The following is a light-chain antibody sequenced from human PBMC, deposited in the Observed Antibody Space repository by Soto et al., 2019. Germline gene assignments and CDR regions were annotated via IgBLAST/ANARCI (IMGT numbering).Light chain of an antibody. J-gene: IGKJ1*01. CDR1: QSVSSN. CDR2: GAS. CDR3: QQYINWPRT. V-gene: IGKV3-15*01. Sequence: ITQSPSTLSVSPGERATLSCRASQSVSSNLAWYQQKPGQAPRLLIYGASTRATGIPARFIGSESGTEFTLTISSLQSEDFAVYYCQQYINWPRTFGQGTKVDFK.